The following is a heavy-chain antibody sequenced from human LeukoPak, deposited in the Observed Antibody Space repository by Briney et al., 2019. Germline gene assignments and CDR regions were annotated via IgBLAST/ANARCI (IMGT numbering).Heavy chain of an antibody. CDR1: GFTFSSYA. V-gene: IGHV3-30*04. CDR2: ISYDGSNK. Sequence: GRSLRLSCAASGFTFSSYAMHWVRQAPGKGLEWVAVISYDGSNKYYADSVKGRFTISRDNSKDTPYLQMNSLRAEDTAVYYCARGSGFRYFDWLLQNYYYYGMDVWGQGTTVTVSS. D-gene: IGHD3-9*01. CDR3: ARGSGFRYFDWLLQNYYYYGMDV. J-gene: IGHJ6*02.